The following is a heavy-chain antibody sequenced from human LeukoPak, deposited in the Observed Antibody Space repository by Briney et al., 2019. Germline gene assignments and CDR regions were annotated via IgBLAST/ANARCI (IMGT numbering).Heavy chain of an antibody. J-gene: IGHJ4*02. Sequence: GGSLRLSCAASGFTFSSYGMHWVRQAPGKGLEWVAFIRYDGSNKYYADSVKGRFTISRDNSKNTLYLQMNSLRAEDTAVYYCAKGGVPAASYFDYWGQGTLVTVSS. CDR1: GFTFSSYG. CDR2: IRYDGSNK. V-gene: IGHV3-30*02. CDR3: AKGGVPAASYFDY. D-gene: IGHD2-2*01.